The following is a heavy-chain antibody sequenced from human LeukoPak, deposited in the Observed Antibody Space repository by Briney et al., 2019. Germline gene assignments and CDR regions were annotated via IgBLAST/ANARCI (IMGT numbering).Heavy chain of an antibody. D-gene: IGHD2-15*01. CDR2: ISRIITII. CDR1: GFTFSTYS. J-gene: IGHJ4*02. V-gene: IGHV3-48*01. Sequence: GGSLRLSCAASGFTFSTYSMNWARQAPGKGLEWVSYISRIITIISYADSVKGRFTISRDNAKNSLYLQMDSLRPEDTAVYYCARDGGSGYEIDYWGQGTLVTVSS. CDR3: ARDGGSGYEIDY.